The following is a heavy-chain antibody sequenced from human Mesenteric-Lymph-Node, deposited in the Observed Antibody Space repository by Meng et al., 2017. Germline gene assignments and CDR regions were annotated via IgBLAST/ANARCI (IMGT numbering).Heavy chain of an antibody. Sequence: QVQLQEAVPVLVKPSGTLSLTCAVSGGSLSSRNWLSWVRQPPGKGLEWIGEIYHSGSTNYNPSLKSRVTISVDESKNQFSLRLSSVTAADTAVYYCARVGAYCGGDCYHPRWGQGTLVTVSS. J-gene: IGHJ4*02. D-gene: IGHD2-21*02. CDR2: IYHSGST. CDR3: ARVGAYCGGDCYHPR. V-gene: IGHV4-4*02. CDR1: GGSLSSRNW.